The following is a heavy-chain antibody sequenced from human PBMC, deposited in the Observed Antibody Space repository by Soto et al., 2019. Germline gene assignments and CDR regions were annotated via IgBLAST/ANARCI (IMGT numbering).Heavy chain of an antibody. CDR2: INSDGSST. CDR1: GFTFSSYW. V-gene: IGHV3-74*01. D-gene: IGHD5-12*01. J-gene: IGHJ6*02. Sequence: EVQLVESGGGLVQPGGSLRLSCAASGFTFSSYWMHWVRQAPGKGLVWVSRINSDGSSTSYADSVKGRFTISRDNAKNTPYLQMNSLRAEDTAVYYCAREERWLQLPSYYGMDVWGQGTTVTVSS. CDR3: AREERWLQLPSYYGMDV.